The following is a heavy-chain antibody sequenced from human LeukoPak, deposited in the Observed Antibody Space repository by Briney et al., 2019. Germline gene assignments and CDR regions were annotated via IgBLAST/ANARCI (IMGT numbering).Heavy chain of an antibody. CDR1: GFTFTDYA. CDR3: AKEAGYSGYDYPDY. Sequence: GGSLRLSCAASGFTFTDYAMSWVRQTPGKGLEWVATFSGGVDTTYYADSVKGRFTISRDNSKNTLYLQMNSLRAEDTAVYYCAKEAGYSGYDYPDYWGQGTLVTVSS. V-gene: IGHV3-23*01. J-gene: IGHJ4*02. D-gene: IGHD5-12*01. CDR2: FSGGVDTT.